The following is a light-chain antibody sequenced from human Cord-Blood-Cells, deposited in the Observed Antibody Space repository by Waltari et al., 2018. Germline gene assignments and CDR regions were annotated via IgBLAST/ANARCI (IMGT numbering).Light chain of an antibody. J-gene: IGKJ2*03. Sequence: DIQMTQSPSSLSASVGDRVTITCRASPSISSYLTLYQQKPGKAPKLLIFSASSLQSGVPSRFSGSGSGTDFTLTISRLQPEDFATYFCQQSYSTPPYSLGQGTKLEIK. CDR2: SAS. CDR3: QQSYSTPPYS. CDR1: PSISSY. V-gene: IGKV1-39*01.